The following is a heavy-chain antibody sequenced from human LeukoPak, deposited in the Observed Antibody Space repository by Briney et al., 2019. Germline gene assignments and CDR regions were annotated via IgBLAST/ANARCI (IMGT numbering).Heavy chain of an antibody. Sequence: GGSLRLSCAASEFTFSSYAMSWVRQAPGKGLEWVSANSGSGGGTYYADSVKGRFTISRDNSKNTLYLQMNSLRAEDTAVYFCAKDGRRGSGYEAYYFDYWGQGTLVTVSS. J-gene: IGHJ4*02. CDR1: EFTFSSYA. CDR2: NSGSGGGT. CDR3: AKDGRRGSGYEAYYFDY. D-gene: IGHD5-12*01. V-gene: IGHV3-23*01.